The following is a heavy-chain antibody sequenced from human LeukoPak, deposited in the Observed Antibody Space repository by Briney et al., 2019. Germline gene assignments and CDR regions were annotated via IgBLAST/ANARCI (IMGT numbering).Heavy chain of an antibody. V-gene: IGHV3-48*01. CDR3: ASFYGFDY. Sequence: GGSLRLSCAASGFTFSSYSMNWVRQAPGKGLEWVSYISSSSRTIYYADSVKGRFTISRDNAKNSLYLQMNSLRAEDTAVYYCASFYGFDYWGQGTLVTVPS. CDR2: ISSSSRTI. D-gene: IGHD2/OR15-2a*01. CDR1: GFTFSSYS. J-gene: IGHJ4*02.